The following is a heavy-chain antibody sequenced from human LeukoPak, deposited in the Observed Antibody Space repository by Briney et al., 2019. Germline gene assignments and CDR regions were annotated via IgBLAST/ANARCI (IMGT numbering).Heavy chain of an antibody. J-gene: IGHJ4*02. D-gene: IGHD3-22*01. Sequence: GGSLRLSCAASGFAFSSYAMSWVRQAPGKGPEWVSGISGSGGSTYYADSVKGRFTISRDNSKNTLYLQMNSLRAEDTAVYYCARALYSSGYYPSFDYWGQGTLVTVSS. V-gene: IGHV3-23*01. CDR2: ISGSGGST. CDR3: ARALYSSGYYPSFDY. CDR1: GFAFSSYA.